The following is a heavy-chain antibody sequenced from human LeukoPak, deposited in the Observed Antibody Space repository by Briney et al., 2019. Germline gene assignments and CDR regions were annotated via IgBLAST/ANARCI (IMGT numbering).Heavy chain of an antibody. J-gene: IGHJ4*02. CDR3: VKRGRTSDYAYDY. V-gene: IGHV3-64D*06. Sequence: PGGSLRLSCSASGFTFSDYAMHWVRQAPGRGLQFVSAISSSGDYTSYSDSVKGRFTISRDNSKNTLHLRMSSLRPEDTAVYFCVKRGRTSDYAYDYWGQGSLVTVSS. CDR2: ISSSGDYT. CDR1: GFTFSDYA. D-gene: IGHD4-17*01.